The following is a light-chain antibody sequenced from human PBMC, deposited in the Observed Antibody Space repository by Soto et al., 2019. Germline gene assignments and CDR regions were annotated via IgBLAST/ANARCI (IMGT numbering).Light chain of an antibody. CDR3: SSYTSSSFYV. Sequence: QSALTQPASVSGSPGQSITISCTGTSSDVGGYNYVSWYQQHPGKAPKLMIYDVSNRPSGVSNSFSGSKSGNTASLTISGIQAEYEADYYCSSYTSSSFYVFGTGTKVTVL. V-gene: IGLV2-14*01. CDR2: DVS. J-gene: IGLJ1*01. CDR1: SSDVGGYNY.